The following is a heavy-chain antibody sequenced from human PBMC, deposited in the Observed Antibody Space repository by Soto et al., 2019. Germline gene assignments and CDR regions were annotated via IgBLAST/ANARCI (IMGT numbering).Heavy chain of an antibody. CDR2: INAGYGNT. Sequence: ASVKVSCKASGYTFSSYAMHWVRQAPGQRLEWMGWINAGYGNTKSSQKFQDRVTISRDTSASTAYMELSSLRSEDTAVYFCARRKERSGPNYFDSWGQGTLVTVSS. CDR3: ARRKERSGPNYFDS. V-gene: IGHV1-3*01. CDR1: GYTFSSYA. D-gene: IGHD6-25*01. J-gene: IGHJ4*02.